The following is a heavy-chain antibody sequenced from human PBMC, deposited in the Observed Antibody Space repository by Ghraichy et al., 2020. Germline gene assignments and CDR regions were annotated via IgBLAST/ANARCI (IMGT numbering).Heavy chain of an antibody. CDR1: GGTFNTYA. J-gene: IGHJ6*02. V-gene: IGHV1-69*13. Sequence: SVKVACKGSGGTFNTYAVYWVRQAPEQGLEWMGGIIPIFGTANYAQRFQGRVRITADESTSTAYMELSSLRSEDTAVYYCAVVSFGVVRGRPGYFYYYGMDVWGQGTTVTVSS. CDR2: IIPIFGTA. D-gene: IGHD3-3*01. CDR3: AVVSFGVVRGRPGYFYYYGMDV.